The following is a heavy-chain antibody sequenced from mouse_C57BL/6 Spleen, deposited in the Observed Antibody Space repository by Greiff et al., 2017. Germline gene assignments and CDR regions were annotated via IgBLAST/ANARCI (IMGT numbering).Heavy chain of an antibody. D-gene: IGHD2-5*01. V-gene: IGHV1-64*01. CDR1: GYTFTSYW. J-gene: IGHJ2*01. CDR3: ARRGYSNHFDY. Sequence: VKLQQPGAELVKPGASVKLSCKASGYTFTSYWMHWVKQRPGQGLEWIGMIHPNSGSTNYNEKFKSKATLTVDKSSSTAYMQLSSLTSEDSAVYYCARRGYSNHFDYWGQGTTLTVSS. CDR2: IHPNSGST.